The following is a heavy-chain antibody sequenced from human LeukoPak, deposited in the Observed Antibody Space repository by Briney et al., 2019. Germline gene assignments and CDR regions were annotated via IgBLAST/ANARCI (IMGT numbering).Heavy chain of an antibody. Sequence: GGSLRLSCAASGFTFSSYSMSWVRQAPGKGLEWVSGISGGGGTYYADSVKGRFTISRDNAKNTLYLQMNSLRAEDTAVYYCARERVMYYYGAGSPDYWGQGTLVTVSS. CDR2: ISGGGGT. D-gene: IGHD3-10*01. CDR1: GFTFSSYS. CDR3: ARERVMYYYGAGSPDY. J-gene: IGHJ4*02. V-gene: IGHV3-23*01.